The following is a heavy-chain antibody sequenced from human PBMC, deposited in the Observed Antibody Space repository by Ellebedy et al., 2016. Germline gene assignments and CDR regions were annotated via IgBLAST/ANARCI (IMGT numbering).Heavy chain of an antibody. Sequence: SGTLSLTCAVSGGSISSSNWWSWVRQPPGKGLEWIGEIYHSGSTNYNPSLKSRVTISVDKSKNQFSLKLSSVTAADTAVYYCARGHVAVAPKYYYYGMDVWGQGTTVTVSS. CDR3: ARGHVAVAPKYYYYGMDV. D-gene: IGHD6-19*01. CDR2: IYHSGST. CDR1: GGSISSSNW. V-gene: IGHV4-4*02. J-gene: IGHJ6*02.